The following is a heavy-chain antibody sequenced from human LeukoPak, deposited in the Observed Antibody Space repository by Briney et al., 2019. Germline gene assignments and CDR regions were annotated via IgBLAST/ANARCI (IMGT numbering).Heavy chain of an antibody. J-gene: IGHJ3*02. V-gene: IGHV4-34*01. Sequence: SETLSLTCTVSGGSISSYYWSWIRQPPGKGLEWIGEINHSGSTNNNPSLKSRVTVLVDASKNQFSLKLSSVTAADSAVYYCARSRAGNDLLSAFYSFDIWGQGTIVTVSS. D-gene: IGHD3-3*01. CDR2: INHSGST. CDR1: GGSISSYY. CDR3: ARSRAGNDLLSAFYSFDI.